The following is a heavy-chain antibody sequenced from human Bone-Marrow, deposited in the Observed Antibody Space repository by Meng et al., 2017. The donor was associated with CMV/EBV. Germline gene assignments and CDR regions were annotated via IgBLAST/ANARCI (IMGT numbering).Heavy chain of an antibody. CDR1: GFTFSSYS. Sequence: GESLKISCAASGFTFSSYSMNWVRQAPGKGLEWVSSISSSSSYIYYADSVKGRFTISRDNAKNSLYLQMTSLRAENTAVYYCARDAFDIWGQGTMVTVSS. J-gene: IGHJ3*02. V-gene: IGHV3-21*01. CDR3: ARDAFDI. CDR2: ISSSSSYI.